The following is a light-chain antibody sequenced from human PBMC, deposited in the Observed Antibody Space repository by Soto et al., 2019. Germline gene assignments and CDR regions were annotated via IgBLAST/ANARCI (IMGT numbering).Light chain of an antibody. CDR1: RTLLHSNGYNY. CDR3: MQALQAPIP. CDR2: GGS. Sequence: IVMTQSPLSLPVPPGEPACISCRSSRTLLHSNGYNYLDWYLQKPGQSPRLLIYGGSSRASGVPDRFSGSGSGTDFTLSISTVEAGDVGVYYCMQALQAPIPFGQGTLPEIK. J-gene: IGKJ5*01. V-gene: IGKV2-28*01.